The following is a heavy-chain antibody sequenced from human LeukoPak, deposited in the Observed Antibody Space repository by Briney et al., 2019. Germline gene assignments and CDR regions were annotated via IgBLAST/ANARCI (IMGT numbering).Heavy chain of an antibody. D-gene: IGHD6-13*01. V-gene: IGHV4-59*01. Sequence: SETLSLTCTVSGGSISGYYWSWIRQPPGKGLEWIGYIYYSGSTNYNPSLKSRVTISVDTSKNQFSLKPSSVTAADTAVYYCARAPAAGPRYYYGMDVWGKGTTVTVSS. J-gene: IGHJ6*04. CDR1: GGSISGYY. CDR2: IYYSGST. CDR3: ARAPAAGPRYYYGMDV.